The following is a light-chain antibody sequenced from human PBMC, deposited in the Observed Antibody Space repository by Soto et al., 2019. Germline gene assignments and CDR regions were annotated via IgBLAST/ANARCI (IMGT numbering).Light chain of an antibody. CDR3: QQYAGPPTT. Sequence: EIVLTQSPGTLSLSPGERATLSCRASQTVSNNYLAWCQQKPGQAPRVIMYGASRRATGIPDRFSGGGSGTDGTLTISRLEPEDFAVYFCQQYAGPPTTFGQGTRLEIK. CDR1: QTVSNNY. J-gene: IGKJ5*01. V-gene: IGKV3-20*01. CDR2: GAS.